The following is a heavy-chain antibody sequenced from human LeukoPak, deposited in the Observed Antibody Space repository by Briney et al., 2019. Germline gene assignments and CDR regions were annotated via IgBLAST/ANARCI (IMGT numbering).Heavy chain of an antibody. Sequence: SETLSLTCTVSGGSISSSSYYWGWIRQPPGKGLEWIGSIYYSGSTYYNPSLKSRVTISVDTSKNQFSLKLSSVTAADTAVYYCARGRSYCSGGSCYENYYYYMDVWGKGTTVTVSS. CDR1: GGSISSSSYY. CDR3: ARGRSYCSGGSCYENYYYYMDV. CDR2: IYYSGST. D-gene: IGHD2-15*01. V-gene: IGHV4-39*01. J-gene: IGHJ6*03.